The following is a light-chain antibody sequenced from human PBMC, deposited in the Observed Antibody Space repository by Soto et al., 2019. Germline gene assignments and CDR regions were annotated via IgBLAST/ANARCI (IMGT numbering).Light chain of an antibody. V-gene: IGKV3-11*01. J-gene: IGKJ5*01. CDR3: QQRSNRLPIT. Sequence: ETGLTQSPVTLSLSPGERATLSCRASQSVGSYLAWYQQKPGQAPRLLIYDASSRAPGVPARFSGSGSGTDFTLTISSLEPEDFAVYYCQQRSNRLPITFGQGTRLEI. CDR1: QSVGSY. CDR2: DAS.